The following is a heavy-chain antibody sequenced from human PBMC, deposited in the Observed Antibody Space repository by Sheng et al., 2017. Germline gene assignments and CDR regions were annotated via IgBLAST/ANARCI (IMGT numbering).Heavy chain of an antibody. J-gene: IGHJ4*01. CDR3: ARDCRSCGGGAWAYFDY. CDR2: ISAYNGNT. D-gene: IGHD2-21*02. Sequence: QVQLVQSGAEEKKPGASVKVSCKASGYTFTSFGISWVRQAPGQGLEWMGWISAYNGNTDSAQKFQGRVTMTTDTSTSTAYMELRSLRSDDTALYYCARDCRSCGGGAWAYFDYWGQERWSPSPQ. V-gene: IGHV1-18*01. CDR1: GYTFTSFG.